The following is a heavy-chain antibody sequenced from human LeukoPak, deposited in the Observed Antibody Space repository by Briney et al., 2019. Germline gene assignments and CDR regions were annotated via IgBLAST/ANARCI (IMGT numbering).Heavy chain of an antibody. V-gene: IGHV3-48*03. CDR3: ASNNPNTAYYGMDV. J-gene: IGHJ6*02. Sequence: GGSLRLSCAASGFTFSGSEMNWVRQAPGKGLEWLSYITGRGDTIFYADSVKGRFTVSRDNAKNSLYLQMDSLRAEDTAVYYCASNNPNTAYYGMDVWGQGTTVTVSS. D-gene: IGHD1-14*01. CDR1: GFTFSGSE. CDR2: ITGRGDTI.